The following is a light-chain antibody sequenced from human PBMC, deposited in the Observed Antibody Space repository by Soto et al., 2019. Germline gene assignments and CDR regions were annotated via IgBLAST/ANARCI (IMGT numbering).Light chain of an antibody. Sequence: QSALTQPASVSGSPGQSITISCTGTSDNYVSCYQQHPGKVPKLMIYGVTNRPSGVSDRFSGSKSGNTASLTISGLQTEDEADYYCSSYTNSRTLLFGAGTKLT. CDR2: GVT. CDR1: SDNY. CDR3: SSYTNSRTLL. V-gene: IGLV2-14*01. J-gene: IGLJ1*01.